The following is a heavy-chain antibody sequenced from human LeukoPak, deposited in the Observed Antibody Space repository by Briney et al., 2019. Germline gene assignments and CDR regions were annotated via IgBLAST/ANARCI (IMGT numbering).Heavy chain of an antibody. CDR3: ARDLPTSYYFDY. Sequence: ASVKVSCKASGGTFSSYTISWVRQAPGQGLEWVGRIIPILGIANYAQKFQGRVTITADKSTSTAYMELSSLRSEDTAVYYCARDLPTSYYFDYWGQGTLVTVSS. CDR2: IIPILGIA. V-gene: IGHV1-69*04. D-gene: IGHD2/OR15-2a*01. CDR1: GGTFSSYT. J-gene: IGHJ4*02.